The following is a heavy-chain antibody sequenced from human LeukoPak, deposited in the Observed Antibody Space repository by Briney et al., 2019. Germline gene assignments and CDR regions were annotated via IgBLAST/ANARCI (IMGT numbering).Heavy chain of an antibody. J-gene: IGHJ4*02. CDR1: GFTVSSNY. Sequence: TGGSLRLSCAASGFTVSSNYMSWVRQAPGKGLEWVSVIYSGGSTYYADSVKGRFTLSRDNSKNTLYLQMNNLRAEDTAVYYCARDTRLYTGSRSYFLDYWGQGTLVTVSS. D-gene: IGHD3-10*01. V-gene: IGHV3-53*01. CDR3: ARDTRLYTGSRSYFLDY. CDR2: IYSGGST.